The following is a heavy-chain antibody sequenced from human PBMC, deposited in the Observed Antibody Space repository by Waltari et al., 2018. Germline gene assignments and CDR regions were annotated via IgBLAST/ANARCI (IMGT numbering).Heavy chain of an antibody. CDR2: ISPILGIA. J-gene: IGHJ6*02. CDR1: GGTFSSYT. V-gene: IGHV1-69*02. D-gene: IGHD7-27*01. Sequence: QVQLVQSGAEVKKPGSSVKVSCKASGGTFSSYTISWVRQAPGQGLEWMGRISPILGIANYAQKCQGRVTITADKSTSTAYMELSSLRSEDTAVYYCASPLGGMDVWGQGTTVTVSS. CDR3: ASPLGGMDV.